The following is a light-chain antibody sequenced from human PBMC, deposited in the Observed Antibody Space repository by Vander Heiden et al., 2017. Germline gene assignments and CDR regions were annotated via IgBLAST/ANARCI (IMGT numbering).Light chain of an antibody. J-gene: IGLJ1*01. CDR3: AAWDDSLNGLYV. CDR1: SSNLGSNT. V-gene: IGLV1-44*01. Sequence: QSVLTPPPSASGTPGQRVTISCSGTSSNLGSNTVNWYQQPPGTAPKLLIYSNNQRHSGGPGRVSGSKSGTSASLAISGLQSEDEADDYCAAWDDSLNGLYVFGTGTKVTVL. CDR2: SNN.